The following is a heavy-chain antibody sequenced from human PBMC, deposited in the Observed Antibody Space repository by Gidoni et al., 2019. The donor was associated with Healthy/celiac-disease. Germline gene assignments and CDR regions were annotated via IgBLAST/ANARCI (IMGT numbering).Heavy chain of an antibody. D-gene: IGHD6-13*01. CDR2: ISYDGSNK. CDR1: GFTFSSYA. CDR3: ARDLNSSFYFDY. V-gene: IGHV3-30-3*01. J-gene: IGHJ4*02. Sequence: QVQLVESGGGVVQPGRSLRLSCAASGFTFSSYAMHWVRQAPGKGLEWVAVISYDGSNKYYADSVKGRFTISRDNSKNTLYLQMNSLRAEDTAVYYCARDLNSSFYFDYWGQGTLVTVSS.